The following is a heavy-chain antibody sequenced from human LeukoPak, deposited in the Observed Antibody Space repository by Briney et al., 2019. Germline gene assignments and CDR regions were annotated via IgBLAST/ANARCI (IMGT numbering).Heavy chain of an antibody. Sequence: PGRSLRLSCAASRFTFSTYAMNWVRQAPGKGLEWVSGISGGGGSTYYADSAKGRFTISRDNSKNTLYLQMNSLTVEDTAVYYCAKSPRSAADNWFDPWGQGTLVTVSS. CDR3: AKSPRSAADNWFDP. CDR1: RFTFSTYA. CDR2: ISGGGGST. J-gene: IGHJ5*02. D-gene: IGHD6-13*01. V-gene: IGHV3-23*01.